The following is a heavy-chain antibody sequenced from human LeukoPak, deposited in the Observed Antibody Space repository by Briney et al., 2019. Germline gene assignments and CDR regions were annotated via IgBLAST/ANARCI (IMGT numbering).Heavy chain of an antibody. D-gene: IGHD3-10*01. CDR2: ISHDGSDS. J-gene: IGHJ4*02. V-gene: IGHV3-30*18. CDR3: AKELYFGSGSYPDY. CDR1: GFTFSSYG. Sequence: GGSLRLSCAASGFTFSSYGMHRVRQAPGKGLEWVAVISHDGSDSHYADSVKGRFTISRDNSKNTVYLQMSSLRPEDTAVYFCAKELYFGSGSYPDYWGQGTLVRVSS.